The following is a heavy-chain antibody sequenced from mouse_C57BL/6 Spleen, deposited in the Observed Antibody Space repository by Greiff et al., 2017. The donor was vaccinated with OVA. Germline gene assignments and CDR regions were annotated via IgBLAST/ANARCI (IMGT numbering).Heavy chain of an antibody. V-gene: IGHV5-6*01. CDR1: GFTFSSYG. J-gene: IGHJ2*01. CDR3: ARHGATTVVVGDYFDY. D-gene: IGHD1-1*01. CDR2: ISSGGSYT. Sequence: EVMLVESGGDLVKPGGSLKLSCAASGFTFSSYGMSWVRQTPDKRLEWVATISSGGSYTYYPDSVKGRFTISRDNAKNTLYLQMSSLKSEDTAMYYCARHGATTVVVGDYFDYWGQGTTLTVSS.